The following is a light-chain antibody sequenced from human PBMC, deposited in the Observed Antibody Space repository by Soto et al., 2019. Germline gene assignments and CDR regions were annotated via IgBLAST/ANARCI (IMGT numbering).Light chain of an antibody. V-gene: IGLV2-8*01. J-gene: IGLJ3*02. CDR2: GVS. CDR1: NSDVGTYNY. Sequence: QSALAQPPSASGSPGQSVTITCTGTNSDVGTYNYVSWYQHHPGKAPKFLIYGVSRRPFGVPDRFSGSKSGNTASLTVSGLQAEDEADYYCSSHAGSNNLVFGGGTQLTVL. CDR3: SSHAGSNNLV.